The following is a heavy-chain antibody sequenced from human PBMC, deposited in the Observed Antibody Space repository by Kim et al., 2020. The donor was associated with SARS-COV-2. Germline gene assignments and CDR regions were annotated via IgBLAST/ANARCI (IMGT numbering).Heavy chain of an antibody. CDR1: GFTFGDYA. J-gene: IGHJ6*02. CDR3: AKAREQWLKDGMDV. CDR2: ISWNSGSI. Sequence: GGSLRLSCAASGFTFGDYAMHWVRQAPGKGLEWVSGISWNSGSIGYADSVKGRFTISRDNAKNSLYLQMNSLRAEDTALYYCAKAREQWLKDGMDVWGQGTTVTVSS. V-gene: IGHV3-9*01. D-gene: IGHD6-19*01.